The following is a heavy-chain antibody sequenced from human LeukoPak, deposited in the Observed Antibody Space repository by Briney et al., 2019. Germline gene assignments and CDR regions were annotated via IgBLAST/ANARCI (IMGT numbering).Heavy chain of an antibody. D-gene: IGHD3-3*01. CDR3: ARGTWRYYFDY. V-gene: IGHV4-61*02. CDR2: IYTSGST. CDR1: SGSISSGSYY. Sequence: PSQTLSLTRTVSSGSISSGSYYWSWIRQPAGKGLEWIGRIYTSGSTNYNPSLKSRVTISVDTSKNQFSLKLSSVTAADTAVYYCARGTWRYYFDYWGQGTLVTVSS. J-gene: IGHJ4*02.